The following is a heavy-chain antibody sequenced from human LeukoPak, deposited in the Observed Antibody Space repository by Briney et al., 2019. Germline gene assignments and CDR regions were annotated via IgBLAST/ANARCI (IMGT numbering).Heavy chain of an antibody. D-gene: IGHD3-3*01. CDR2: ISAYNGNT. J-gene: IGHJ6*02. CDR3: ARPLRVFGVVTPHYGMDV. CDR1: GYTFTSYG. V-gene: IGHV1-18*01. Sequence: GASVKVSCKASGYTFTSYGISWVRQAPGQGLEWMGWISAYNGNTNYAQKFQGRVTITADKSTSTAYMELSSLRSEDTAVYYCARPLRVFGVVTPHYGMDVWGQGTTVTVSS.